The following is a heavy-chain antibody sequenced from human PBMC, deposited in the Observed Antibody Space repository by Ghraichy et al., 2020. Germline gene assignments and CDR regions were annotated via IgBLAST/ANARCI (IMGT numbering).Heavy chain of an antibody. J-gene: IGHJ6*02. D-gene: IGHD3-10*01. CDR1: GFTFSDYA. CDR2: ISAGAVTT. V-gene: IGHV3-23*01. CDR3: AKKARTGRTRYDYYGMDV. Sequence: GVLRLSCAASGFTFSDYAMNWVRQAPGKGLEWVSSISAGAVTTFYADSVKGRFTISRDNSRNTLYLQMNSLRAEDSAIFYCAKKARTGRTRYDYYGMDVWGQGTTVTVSS.